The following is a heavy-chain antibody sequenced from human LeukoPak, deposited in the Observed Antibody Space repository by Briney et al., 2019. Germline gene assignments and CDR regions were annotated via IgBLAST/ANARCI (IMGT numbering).Heavy chain of an antibody. CDR1: GGSISSGGYY. Sequence: SETLSLTCTVSGGSISSGGYYWSWIRQHPGKGLEWIGYIYYSGSTYYNPSLKSRVTISVDTSKNQFSLKLSSVTAADTAVYYCATSYDILTGPPNGFDPWGQGILVTVSS. V-gene: IGHV4-31*03. D-gene: IGHD3-9*01. CDR2: IYYSGST. J-gene: IGHJ5*02. CDR3: ATSYDILTGPPNGFDP.